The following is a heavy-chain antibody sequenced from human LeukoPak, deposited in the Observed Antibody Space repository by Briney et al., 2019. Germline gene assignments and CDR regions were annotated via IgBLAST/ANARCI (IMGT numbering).Heavy chain of an antibody. CDR1: GFTFSSYS. D-gene: IGHD3-22*01. J-gene: IGHJ4*02. Sequence: GGSLRLSCAASGFTFSSYSMIWVRQAPGKGLEWISSISSSSSYIYYADSVKGRFTISRDNAKNSLYLQMNSLRAEDTAVYYCARDLYYYDSSGYDYWGQGTLVTVSS. CDR3: ARDLYYYDSSGYDY. V-gene: IGHV3-21*01. CDR2: ISSSSSYI.